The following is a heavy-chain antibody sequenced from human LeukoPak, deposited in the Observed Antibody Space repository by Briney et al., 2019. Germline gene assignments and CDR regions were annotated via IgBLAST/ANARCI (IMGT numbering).Heavy chain of an antibody. J-gene: IGHJ4*02. Sequence: GGSLRLSRAASGFTVSIRYMSWVRQAPGKGLEGGYINYSGGSTYYADSVQGRFTISRDNFKNTLYLQMDSLRAEDTAVYYCTRGGHYSNTSGYYYAFDYWGQGTLVTVSS. CDR3: TRGGHYSNTSGYYYAFDY. D-gene: IGHD3-22*01. CDR2: NYSGGST. CDR1: GFTVSIRY. V-gene: IGHV3-66*01.